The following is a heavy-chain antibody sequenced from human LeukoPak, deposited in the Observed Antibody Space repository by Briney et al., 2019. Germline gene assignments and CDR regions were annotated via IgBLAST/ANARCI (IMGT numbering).Heavy chain of an antibody. J-gene: IGHJ4*02. Sequence: ASVKVSCKASGHGFTTYGISWVRQAPGQGLEWMGWISAHNNQTSYAEKFQGRVTVTRDTSTSTVHMELSGLRSEDTAVYYCARDQEGFDYWGQGTLVTVSS. CDR3: ARDQEGFDY. CDR2: ISAHNNQT. V-gene: IGHV1-18*01. CDR1: GHGFTTYG.